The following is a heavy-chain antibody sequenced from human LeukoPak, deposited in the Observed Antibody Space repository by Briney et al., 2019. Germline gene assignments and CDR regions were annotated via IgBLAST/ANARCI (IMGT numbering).Heavy chain of an antibody. CDR3: AGSSIAAHRQRTPNWFDP. Sequence: SETLSLTCTVSGGSISSYYWSWIRQPPGKGLEWIGYIYYSGSTNYNPSLKSRVTISVDTSKNQFSLKLSSVTAADTAVYYCAGSSIAAHRQRTPNWFDPWGQGTLVTVSS. CDR1: GGSISSYY. D-gene: IGHD6-6*01. J-gene: IGHJ5*02. CDR2: IYYSGST. V-gene: IGHV4-59*01.